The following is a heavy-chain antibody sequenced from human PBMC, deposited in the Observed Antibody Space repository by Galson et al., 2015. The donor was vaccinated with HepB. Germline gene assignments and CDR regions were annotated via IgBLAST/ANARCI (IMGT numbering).Heavy chain of an antibody. J-gene: IGHJ4*02. V-gene: IGHV3-30*04. CDR2: ISYDGSNK. Sequence: SLRLSCAASGFTFSSYAMHWVRQAPGKGLEWVAVISYDGSNKYYADSVKGRFTISRDNSKNTLYLQMSSLRAEDTAVYYCARAADSSGWLDFDYWGQGTLVTVSS. CDR1: GFTFSSYA. CDR3: ARAADSSGWLDFDY. D-gene: IGHD6-19*01.